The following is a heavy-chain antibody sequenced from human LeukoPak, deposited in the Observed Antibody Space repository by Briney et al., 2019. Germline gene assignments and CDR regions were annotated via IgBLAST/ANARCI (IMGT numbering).Heavy chain of an antibody. CDR3: PRGTSWGRCDH. CDR1: VYAFTINS. D-gene: IGHD3-16*01. V-gene: IGHV1-46*01. CDR2: INPSGGST. J-gene: IGHJ4*02. Sequence: GASVNVSFKASVYAFTINSMNCLRRAPGQGLEWMGIINPSGGSTSYAQKFQGRVTMTRVTSTSTVYMELSSLKPEDTAVYYCPRGTSWGRCDHWGQGTLVTVSS.